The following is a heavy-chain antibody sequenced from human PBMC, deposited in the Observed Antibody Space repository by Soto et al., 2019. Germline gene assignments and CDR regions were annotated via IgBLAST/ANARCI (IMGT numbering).Heavy chain of an antibody. CDR1: GDSVASNSAA. J-gene: IGHJ6*02. CDR2: TYYRSRWYN. D-gene: IGHD1-7*01. V-gene: IGHV6-1*01. Sequence: SQTLSLTCVVSGDSVASNSAAWNWIRQSPSRGLEWLGRTYYRSRWYNDYAVSVRSRITVNADTSKNQFSLHLNSVTPEDTAVYYCAGTSSLQSYYGMDVWGQGTTVTVSS. CDR3: AGTSSLQSYYGMDV.